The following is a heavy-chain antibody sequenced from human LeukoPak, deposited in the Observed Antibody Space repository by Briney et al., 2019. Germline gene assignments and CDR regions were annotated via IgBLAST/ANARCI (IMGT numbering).Heavy chain of an antibody. D-gene: IGHD5-18*01. CDR3: ARGYSYGPHDY. CDR2: IYYSGST. Sequence: SETLSLTCTVSGGSISSSSYYWGWIRQPPGKGLEWIGSIYYSGSTYYNPSLKSRVTISVDTSKNQFSLKLSSVTAADTAVYYCARGYSYGPHDYWGQGTLVTVSS. J-gene: IGHJ4*02. V-gene: IGHV4-39*01. CDR1: GGSISSSSYY.